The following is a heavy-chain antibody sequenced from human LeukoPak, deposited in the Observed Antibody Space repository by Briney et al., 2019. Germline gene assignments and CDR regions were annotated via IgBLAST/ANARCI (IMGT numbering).Heavy chain of an antibody. CDR2: KNPNSGNT. J-gene: IGHJ6*03. D-gene: IGHD6-13*01. CDR1: GYTFTSYD. V-gene: IGHV1-8*01. Sequence: GASVKVSCKASGYTFTSYDINWVRQATGQGLEWMGWKNPNSGNTGYAQKFQGRVTMTRNTSISTAYMELSSLRSEDTAVYYCARRQQLVRPYYYYYYMDVWGKGTTVTVSS. CDR3: ARRQQLVRPYYYYYYMDV.